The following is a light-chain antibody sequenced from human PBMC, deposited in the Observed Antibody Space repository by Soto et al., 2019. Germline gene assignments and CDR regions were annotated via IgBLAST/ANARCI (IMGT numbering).Light chain of an antibody. CDR1: SSNIGAGYD. CDR2: GNS. V-gene: IGLV1-40*01. Sequence: QPVLTQPPSVSGAPGQRVTISCTGSSSNIGAGYDVHWYQQLPGTAPKLLIFGNSNRPSGVPDRFSGSNSGTSASLAITGLQAEDEADYYCQSYDSTLNGWIFGGGTKVTVL. CDR3: QSYDSTLNGWI. J-gene: IGLJ2*01.